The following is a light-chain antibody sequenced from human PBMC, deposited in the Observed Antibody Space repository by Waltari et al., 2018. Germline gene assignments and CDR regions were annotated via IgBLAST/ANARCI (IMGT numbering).Light chain of an antibody. Sequence: NFVLTQPQSVSESPGKTVTISCTRSRGSFAGKYGPWYQLRPGSAPTTVIYADDPRPSGVPDRFSGSIDRSSNSASLTISGLKTEDEADYYCQSYDYSTWIFGGGTKLTVL. CDR1: RGSFAGKY. V-gene: IGLV6-57*03. CDR3: QSYDYSTWI. CDR2: ADD. J-gene: IGLJ3*02.